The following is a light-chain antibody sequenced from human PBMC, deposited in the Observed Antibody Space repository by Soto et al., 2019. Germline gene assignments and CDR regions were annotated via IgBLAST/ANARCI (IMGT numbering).Light chain of an antibody. CDR1: QGIRND. J-gene: IGKJ1*01. CDR3: QHYNNYPWT. Sequence: DIHTSHSPSSLSASFGYIVTITCRASQGIRNDLAWFQQKPGKAPKRLIYAASNLQSGVPSRFSGSGSGTEFTLTISSLQPGDFATYYCQHYNNYPWTFGQGTKVDIK. CDR2: AAS. V-gene: IGKV1-17*01.